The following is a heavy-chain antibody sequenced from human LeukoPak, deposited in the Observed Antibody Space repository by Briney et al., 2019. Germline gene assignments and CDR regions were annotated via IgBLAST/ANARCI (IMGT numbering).Heavy chain of an antibody. CDR1: GFTFSSYW. D-gene: IGHD3-10*01. Sequence: GGSLRLSCAASGFTFSSYWMHWVRHAPGKGLVWVSRINSDGSSTSYADSVKGRFTISRDNAKNTLYLQMNSLRAEDTAVYYCTTRSITMVRGVPYYFDYWGQGTLVTVSS. CDR2: INSDGSST. CDR3: TTRSITMVRGVPYYFDY. J-gene: IGHJ4*02. V-gene: IGHV3-74*01.